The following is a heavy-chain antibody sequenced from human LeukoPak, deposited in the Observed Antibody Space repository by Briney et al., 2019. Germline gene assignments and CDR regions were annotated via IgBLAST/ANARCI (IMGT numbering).Heavy chain of an antibody. CDR1: GFPFNNYA. D-gene: IGHD4-17*01. Sequence: PGGSLRLSCAASGFPFNNYAMSWVRQAPEKGLEWVSSISGSGGSTYYADSVKGRITISRDDSKSTLYLQMNSLRAEDTAVYYCAKPTTVTGRKLQAFDYWGQGTLVTVSS. V-gene: IGHV3-23*01. CDR2: ISGSGGST. J-gene: IGHJ4*02. CDR3: AKPTTVTGRKLQAFDY.